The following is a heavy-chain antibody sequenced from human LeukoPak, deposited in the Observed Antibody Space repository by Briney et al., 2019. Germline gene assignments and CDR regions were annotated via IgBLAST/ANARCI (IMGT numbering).Heavy chain of an antibody. V-gene: IGHV3-23*01. D-gene: IGHD5-18*01. CDR3: PKDRGFSYGYGHYYYGMDV. J-gene: IGHJ6*02. CDR1: GFTFSSEA. Sequence: GGSLRLSCAASGFTFSSEAMTWVRQAPGKGLEWVSSISNSGGTTYYADSVKGRFTISRDNSKNTLYLQMNSLRAEDTAVYYCPKDRGFSYGYGHYYYGMDVWGQGTTVTVSS. CDR2: ISNSGGTT.